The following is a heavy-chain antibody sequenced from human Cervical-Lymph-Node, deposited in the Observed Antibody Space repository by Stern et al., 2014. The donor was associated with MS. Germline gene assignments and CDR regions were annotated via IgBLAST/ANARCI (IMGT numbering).Heavy chain of an antibody. D-gene: IGHD2-15*01. CDR3: ARGLLGSENAFDI. Sequence: QVQLLQPGAEVKKPGASVKVSCKVSGYTLSEISMHWVRQAPGKGLEWMGGFDPEHGETRYAQKFQGRVTMAEDRSTDTAYMELSSLRSEDTAVYYCARGLLGSENAFDIWGQGTMVTVSS. J-gene: IGHJ3*02. V-gene: IGHV1-24*01. CDR2: FDPEHGET. CDR1: GYTLSEIS.